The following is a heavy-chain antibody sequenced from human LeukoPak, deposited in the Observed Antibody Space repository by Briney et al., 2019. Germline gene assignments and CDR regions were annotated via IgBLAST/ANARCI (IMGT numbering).Heavy chain of an antibody. V-gene: IGHV3-7*03. CDR2: VNRDGSET. CDR3: ARNNGMDV. J-gene: IGHJ6*02. Sequence: GGSLRLSCAASGFALSSHWMTWVRQVPGRGPEWVANVNRDGSETYYLDSAKGRFTISKDNAKNSLYLQMNSLRAEDTALYHCARNNGMDVWGQGTTVIVSS. CDR1: GFALSSHW.